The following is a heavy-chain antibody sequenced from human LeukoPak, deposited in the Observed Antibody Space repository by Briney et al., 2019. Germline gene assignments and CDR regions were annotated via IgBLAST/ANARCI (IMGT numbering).Heavy chain of an antibody. J-gene: IGHJ4*02. CDR1: GFTFSSYG. V-gene: IGHV3-30*03. CDR3: ARDVGGGDTFDY. CDR2: ISYDGSNK. Sequence: PGGSLRLSCAASGFTFSSYGMHWVRQAPGKGLEWVAVISYDGSNKYYADSVKGRFTISRDNSKSTLFLQMNSLRAEDTAVYFCARDVGGGDTFDYWGQGTLVTVSS. D-gene: IGHD2-21*02.